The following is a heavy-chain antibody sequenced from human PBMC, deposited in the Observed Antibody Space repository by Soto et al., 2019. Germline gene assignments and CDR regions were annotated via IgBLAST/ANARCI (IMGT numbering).Heavy chain of an antibody. J-gene: IGHJ3*02. Sequence: GGSLRLSCAASGFTVSSNYMSWVRQAPGKGLEWVSVIYSGGSTYYADSVKGRFTISRDNSKNTLYLQMNSLRAEDTAVYYCARLRTLHSHGLDAFDIWGQGTMVTGSS. D-gene: IGHD4-17*01. V-gene: IGHV3-66*04. CDR2: IYSGGST. CDR1: GFTVSSNY. CDR3: ARLRTLHSHGLDAFDI.